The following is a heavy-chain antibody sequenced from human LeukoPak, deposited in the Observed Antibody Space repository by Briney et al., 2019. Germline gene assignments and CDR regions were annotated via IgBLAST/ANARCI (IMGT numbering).Heavy chain of an antibody. Sequence: GGSLRLSCAASGFTVSSNYMSWVRQAPGKGPEWVSVIYSGGSTYYADSVKGRFTISRDNSKDTLYLQMNSLRAEDTAVYYCARIQNWTHFDYWGQGTLVTVSS. D-gene: IGHD1-1*01. CDR1: GFTVSSNY. J-gene: IGHJ4*02. V-gene: IGHV3-53*01. CDR3: ARIQNWTHFDY. CDR2: IYSGGST.